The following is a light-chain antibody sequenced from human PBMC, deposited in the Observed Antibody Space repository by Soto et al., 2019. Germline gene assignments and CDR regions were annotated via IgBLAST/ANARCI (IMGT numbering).Light chain of an antibody. Sequence: DIVMTQSPATLSVSPGERATLSCRASQSVSTNLAWYQRKSGQAPRLLIHGASTRATGVPARFSGTGSGTEFALTISSLQSEDLAVYYCQQYNLWPWTFGQGTKVEIK. CDR2: GAS. CDR3: QQYNLWPWT. CDR1: QSVSTN. J-gene: IGKJ1*01. V-gene: IGKV3-15*01.